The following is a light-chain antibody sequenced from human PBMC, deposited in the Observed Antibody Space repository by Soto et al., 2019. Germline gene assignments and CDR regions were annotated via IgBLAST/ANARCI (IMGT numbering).Light chain of an antibody. CDR1: QTFSSTS. V-gene: IGKV3-20*01. J-gene: IGKJ1*01. CDR3: QQLAASPRT. CDR2: GAS. Sequence: EIVLTQSPVTLSLSPGERATLSCRASQTFSSTSLAWYQQRPGQAPRLVLYGASRWATGIPDRFSGSATGTDFTLTISRLEPEDSAIYFCQQLAASPRTFGQGTK.